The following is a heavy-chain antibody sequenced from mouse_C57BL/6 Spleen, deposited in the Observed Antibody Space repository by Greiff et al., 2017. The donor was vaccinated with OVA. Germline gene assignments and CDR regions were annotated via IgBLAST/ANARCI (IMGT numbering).Heavy chain of an antibody. CDR1: GYTFTSYG. D-gene: IGHD1-1*01. CDR2: IYPRSGNT. V-gene: IGHV1-81*01. CDR3: ARGGSPPFAY. Sequence: VKLMESGAELARPGASVKLSCKASGYTFTSYGISWVKQRTGQGLEWIGEIYPRSGNTYYNEKFKGKATLTADKSSSTAYMELRSLTSEDSAVYFWARGGSPPFAYWGQRTLVTVSA. J-gene: IGHJ3*01.